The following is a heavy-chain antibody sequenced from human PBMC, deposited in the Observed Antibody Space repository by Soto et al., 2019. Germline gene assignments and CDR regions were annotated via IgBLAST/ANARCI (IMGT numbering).Heavy chain of an antibody. Sequence: EVQLVESGGGLVQPGGSLRLSCAASGFTFRNYWMYWVRQAPGQGLEWVSRINSDGSVSSYADSVKGRLTISRDNVKNTLYLLMDRLRAEDTAVYYCARGDWFGGSRYSLAGSFYYYMDAWGKGTTVTVFS. D-gene: IGHD2-15*01. V-gene: IGHV3-74*02. CDR3: ARGDWFGGSRYSLAGSFYYYMDA. CDR1: GFTFRNYW. J-gene: IGHJ6*03. CDR2: INSDGSVS.